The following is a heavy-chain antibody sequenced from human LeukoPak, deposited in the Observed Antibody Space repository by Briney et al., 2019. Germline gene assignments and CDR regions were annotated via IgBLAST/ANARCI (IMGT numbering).Heavy chain of an antibody. J-gene: IGHJ4*02. CDR1: GFTFSSYS. D-gene: IGHD6-13*01. CDR3: ARDLAAAGTRGY. V-gene: IGHV3-21*01. Sequence: PGGSLRLSCAASGFTFSSYSMNWVRQAPGKGLEWVSSISSSSSYIYYADSVKGRFTISRDNAKNSLYLQMNSLRAEDTAVYYCARDLAAAGTRGYWGQGTLVTVSS. CDR2: ISSSSSYI.